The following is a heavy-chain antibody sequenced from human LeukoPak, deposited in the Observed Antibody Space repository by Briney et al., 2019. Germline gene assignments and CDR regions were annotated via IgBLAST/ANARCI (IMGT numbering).Heavy chain of an antibody. CDR1: GYTFTGYY. J-gene: IGHJ5*02. CDR2: INPNSGGT. V-gene: IGHV1-2*02. CDR3: ARSTYSSSWYWFDP. Sequence: ASVKVSCKASGYTFTGYYMHWVRPAPGQGLEWMGWINPNSGGTNYAQKLQGRVTMTRDTSISTAYMELSRLRSDDTAVYYCARSTYSSSWYWFDPWGQGTLVTVSS. D-gene: IGHD6-13*01.